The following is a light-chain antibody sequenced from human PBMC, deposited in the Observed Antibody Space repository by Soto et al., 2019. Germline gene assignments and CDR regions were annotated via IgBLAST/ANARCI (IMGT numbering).Light chain of an antibody. CDR1: QGISSW. V-gene: IGKV1D-12*01. J-gene: IGKJ4*01. CDR2: GAS. Sequence: DIQMTQSPSSVSAFVGDRVTINCRASQGISSWLAWYQQKPGKAPKLLIYGASTLQSGVPPRFSGSGSGTDFTLPFSSLQPGDFATYYCQPSKSFPRTFGGGTRVEIK. CDR3: QPSKSFPRT.